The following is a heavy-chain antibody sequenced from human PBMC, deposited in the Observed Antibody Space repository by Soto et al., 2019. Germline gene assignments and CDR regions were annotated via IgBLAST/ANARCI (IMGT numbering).Heavy chain of an antibody. CDR1: GFTFSDQY. V-gene: IGHV3-72*01. CDR3: ARVATGTTGAFDI. D-gene: IGHD1-1*01. Sequence: EVQLVESGGGLVQPGGSLRLSCAASGFTFSDQYMDWVRQAPGKGLEWVGRTRNKANSYTTEYAASVKGRFTISRDDSTNSLYLQMNSLKTEDTAVYYCARVATGTTGAFDIWGQGTMVTVSS. J-gene: IGHJ3*02. CDR2: TRNKANSYTT.